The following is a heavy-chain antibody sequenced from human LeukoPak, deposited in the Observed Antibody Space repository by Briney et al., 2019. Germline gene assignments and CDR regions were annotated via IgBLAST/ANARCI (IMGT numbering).Heavy chain of an antibody. Sequence: SETLSLTCTVSGGSISGSSYYWGWIRQPPGKGLEWIGEINHSGSTNYNPSLKSRVTISVDTSKNQFSLKLSSVTAADTAVYYCARSGYTSGWYLGGMDVWGPGTTVTVSS. V-gene: IGHV4-39*07. D-gene: IGHD6-19*01. CDR3: ARSGYTSGWYLGGMDV. CDR2: INHSGST. CDR1: GGSISGSSYY. J-gene: IGHJ6*02.